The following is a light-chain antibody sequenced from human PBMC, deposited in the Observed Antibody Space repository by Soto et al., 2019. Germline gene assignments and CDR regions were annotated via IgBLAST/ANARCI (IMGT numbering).Light chain of an antibody. CDR2: GAS. J-gene: IGKJ5*01. CDR1: QSVGNN. Sequence: EIVMTQSPGTLSVSPGERVTLSCRASQSVGNNLAWHQQKPGQAPRLLIYGASTRATGFPARFSGSGSGTEFILTISSLQSEDFAVYYCQQYNGWPITFGQGTRLEIK. V-gene: IGKV3-15*01. CDR3: QQYNGWPIT.